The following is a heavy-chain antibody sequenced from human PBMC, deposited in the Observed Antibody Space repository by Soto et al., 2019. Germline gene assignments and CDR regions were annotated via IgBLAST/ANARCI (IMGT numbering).Heavy chain of an antibody. J-gene: IGHJ4*02. CDR2: ISGSGGST. Sequence: GGSLRLSCAASGFTFSSYAMSWVRQAPGKGLEWVSAISGSGGSTYYADSVKGRFTISRDNSKNALYLQMNSLRAEDTAVYYCAKVIAAGTYSDYWGQGTLVTVSS. D-gene: IGHD6-13*01. CDR3: AKVIAAGTYSDY. CDR1: GFTFSSYA. V-gene: IGHV3-23*01.